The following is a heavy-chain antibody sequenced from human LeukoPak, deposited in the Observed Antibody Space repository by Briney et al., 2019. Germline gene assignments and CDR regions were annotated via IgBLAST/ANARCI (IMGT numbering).Heavy chain of an antibody. Sequence: TSQTLSLTCTVSGGSISSGGYYWSWIRQHPGKGLEWIGYTYYSGSTYYNPSLKSRVTISVGTSKNQFSLKLSSVTAADTAVYYCARDSGEEWEPPGYWYFDLWGRGTLVTVSS. CDR2: TYYSGST. D-gene: IGHD1-26*01. CDR1: GGSISSGGYY. CDR3: ARDSGEEWEPPGYWYFDL. V-gene: IGHV4-31*03. J-gene: IGHJ2*01.